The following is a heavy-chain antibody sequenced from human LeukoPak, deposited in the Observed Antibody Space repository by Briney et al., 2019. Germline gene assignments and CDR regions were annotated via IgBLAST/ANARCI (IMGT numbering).Heavy chain of an antibody. V-gene: IGHV3-7*01. CDR1: GFTFGSHW. J-gene: IGHJ6*03. CDR2: IKQDGSEK. CDR3: ARVGEAFYMDV. Sequence: GGSLRLSCAASGFTFGSHWMSWVRQAPGKGLEWVANIKQDGSEKYYVDSVKDRITISRDNTKNSVYLQMNSLRAEDTAVYYRARVGEAFYMDVWGKGTTVTVSS. D-gene: IGHD3-10*01.